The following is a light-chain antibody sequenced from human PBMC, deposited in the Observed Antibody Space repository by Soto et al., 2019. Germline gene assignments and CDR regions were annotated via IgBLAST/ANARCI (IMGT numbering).Light chain of an antibody. Sequence: ILMTQSPSSLSVFVGDRVTITCRASQDIGNFLAWYQQKPGKVPKLLIYAASTLQSGVPSRFSGSGSGTDFTLSISSLQPEDVATYYCQKCKVAPFTFGGGTKVDIK. CDR1: QDIGNF. V-gene: IGKV1-27*01. J-gene: IGKJ4*01. CDR3: QKCKVAPFT. CDR2: AAS.